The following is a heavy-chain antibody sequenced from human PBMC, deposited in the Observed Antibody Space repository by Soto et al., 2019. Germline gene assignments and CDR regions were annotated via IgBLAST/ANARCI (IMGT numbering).Heavy chain of an antibody. CDR3: ARTVDTAMESDAFDI. J-gene: IGHJ3*02. V-gene: IGHV6-1*01. D-gene: IGHD5-18*01. Sequence: KQSQTLSLTCAISGDSVSSNSAAWNWIRQSPSRGLEWLGRTYYRSKWYNDYAVSVKSRITINPDTSKNQVSLQLNSVTPEDTAVYYCARTVDTAMESDAFDIWGQGTMVTVSS. CDR1: GDSVSSNSAA. CDR2: TYYRSKWYN.